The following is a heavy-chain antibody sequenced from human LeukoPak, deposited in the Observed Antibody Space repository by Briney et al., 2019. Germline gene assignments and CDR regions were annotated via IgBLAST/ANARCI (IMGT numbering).Heavy chain of an antibody. Sequence: ASVKVSCKASGGTFSSYAISWVRQATGQGLEWLGWMSPNSGDTGYAQKFQGRVTMTSDSSISTAYMELSSLRSEDTAIYYCVRTPPNWGFDYWGQGTLVTVSS. D-gene: IGHD7-27*01. CDR3: VRTPPNWGFDY. CDR2: MSPNSGDT. J-gene: IGHJ4*02. CDR1: GGTFSSYA. V-gene: IGHV1-8*02.